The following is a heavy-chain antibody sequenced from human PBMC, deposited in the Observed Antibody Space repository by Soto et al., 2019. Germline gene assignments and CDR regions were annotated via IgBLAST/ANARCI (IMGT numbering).Heavy chain of an antibody. J-gene: IGHJ6*03. Sequence: QVQLVQSGAEVKKPGSSVKVSCKASGGTFSSYTISWVRQAPGQGLEWMGRIIPILGIANYAQKFQGRVTITAEKLTSTAYMELSSLRSEDTAVYYCARDQEYYGSWITGNYYYHVDVWGKGSTVTVSS. D-gene: IGHD3-10*01. CDR1: GGTFSSYT. CDR2: IIPILGIA. V-gene: IGHV1-69*08. CDR3: ARDQEYYGSWITGNYYYHVDV.